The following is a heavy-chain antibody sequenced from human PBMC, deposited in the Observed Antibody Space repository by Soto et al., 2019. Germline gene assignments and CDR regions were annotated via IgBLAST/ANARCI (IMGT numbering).Heavy chain of an antibody. V-gene: IGHV3-30*18. J-gene: IGHJ4*02. CDR3: AKDLGQQLLTY. CDR1: GFTFSSYG. D-gene: IGHD6-13*01. CDR2: ISYDKRNK. Sequence: PGGSLRLSCAASGFTFSSYGMHWVRQAPGEGLEWVAVISYDKRNKYYADSVKGRYTISRDNSKNTLYLQMNSLKAEDTAVYYCAKDLGQQLLTYWGQGTLVTVSS.